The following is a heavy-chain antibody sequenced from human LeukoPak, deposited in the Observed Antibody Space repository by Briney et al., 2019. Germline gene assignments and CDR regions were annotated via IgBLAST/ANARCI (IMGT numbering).Heavy chain of an antibody. CDR2: ITGSGGST. J-gene: IGHJ4*02. CDR3: AKNSPRYCGGDCPLDS. D-gene: IGHD2-21*02. Sequence: WGSLRLSCSASEFTFSNYSMTLVRQAPGKGLGWVSAITGSGGSTYYADSVEGRFTISRDNFKNMLYLQMDSLRAEDTALYYCAKNSPRYCGGDCPLDSWGQGTLVTVSS. V-gene: IGHV3-23*01. CDR1: EFTFSNYS.